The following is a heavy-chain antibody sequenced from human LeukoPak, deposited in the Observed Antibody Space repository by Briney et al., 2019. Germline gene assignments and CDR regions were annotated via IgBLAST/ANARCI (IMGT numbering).Heavy chain of an antibody. V-gene: IGHV4-61*01. J-gene: IGHJ3*01. D-gene: IGHD3-10*01. CDR2: ISYSGNI. Sequence: SETLSLTCTVSGGSVSNTNYYWAWIRQPPGKGLEWIGYISYSGNINYNPSLKSRVTISVDTSKNQFSLKLTSVAAADTAMYYCARGLWFAVPGAFDFWGQGTMVTVSS. CDR3: ARGLWFAVPGAFDF. CDR1: GGSVSNTNYY.